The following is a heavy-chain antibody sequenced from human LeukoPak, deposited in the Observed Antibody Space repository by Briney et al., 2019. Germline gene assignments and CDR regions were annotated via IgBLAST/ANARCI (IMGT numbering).Heavy chain of an antibody. CDR2: IFPSGGEI. J-gene: IGHJ4*02. D-gene: IGHD2-8*02. V-gene: IGHV3-23*01. CDR3: ATYRQVLLPFES. Sequence: GGSLRLSCVASGFTFSTFAMIWVRQPPGKGLEWVSSIFPSGGEIHYADSVRGRFTISRDNSKSTLSLQMNSLRVEDTAIYYCATYRQVLLPFESWGQGTLVSASS. CDR1: GFTFSTFA.